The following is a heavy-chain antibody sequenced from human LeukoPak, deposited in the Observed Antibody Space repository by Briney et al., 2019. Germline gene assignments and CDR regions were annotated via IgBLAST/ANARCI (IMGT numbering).Heavy chain of an antibody. CDR1: GGSISSLY. V-gene: IGHV4-59*08. CDR2: IYYTGST. D-gene: IGHD5-18*01. CDR3: ASTGYSYAVNEIHAFDI. J-gene: IGHJ3*02. Sequence: PSETLSLTCSVSGGSISSLYWSWIRQPPGKGLEWIGYIYYTGSTNYNPSLKSRVTMFVDMSKNQFSLKLSSVTAADTAVYYCASTGYSYAVNEIHAFDIWGQGTMVTVSS.